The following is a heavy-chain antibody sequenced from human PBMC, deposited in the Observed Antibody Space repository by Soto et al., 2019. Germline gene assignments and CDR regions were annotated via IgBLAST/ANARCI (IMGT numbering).Heavy chain of an antibody. Sequence: QVQLQQWGAGLLKPSETLSLTCAVSGGSFNDFYGTWIRQLPGKGPEWIGEINHIGYTNYNPSLESRVAISVDTSKNQFSLNLRSVTAADTAVYYCGPRGAVAPRGYWGQGTLVTVSS. CDR1: GGSFNDFY. V-gene: IGHV4-34*02. CDR3: GPRGAVAPRGY. CDR2: INHIGYT. J-gene: IGHJ4*02. D-gene: IGHD2-15*01.